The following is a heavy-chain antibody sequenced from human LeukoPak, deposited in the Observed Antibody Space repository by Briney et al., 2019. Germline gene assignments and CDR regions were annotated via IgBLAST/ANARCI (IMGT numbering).Heavy chain of an antibody. D-gene: IGHD5-24*01. Sequence: SETLSLTCTVSGGSISSYYWSWIRQPPGKGLEWIGSIYYSGSTYYNPSLKSRVTISVDTSKNQFSLKLSSVTAADTAVYYCARVRATMGVSNWFDPWGQGTLVTVSS. CDR3: ARVRATMGVSNWFDP. J-gene: IGHJ5*02. V-gene: IGHV4-59*12. CDR2: IYYSGST. CDR1: GGSISSYY.